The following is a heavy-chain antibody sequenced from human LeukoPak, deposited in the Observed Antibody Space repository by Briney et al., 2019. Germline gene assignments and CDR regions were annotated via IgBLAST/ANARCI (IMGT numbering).Heavy chain of an antibody. CDR2: IYTSGST. D-gene: IGHD6-19*01. J-gene: IGHJ4*02. V-gene: IGHV4-61*02. CDR1: GGSISSGGYS. CDR3: ARAPSGWYYFDY. Sequence: SQTLSLTCAVSGGSISSGGYSWSWIRQPAGKGLKWIGRIYTSGSTNYNPSLKSRVTMSVDTSKNQFSLKLSSVTAADTAVYYCARAPSGWYYFDYWGQGTLVTVSS.